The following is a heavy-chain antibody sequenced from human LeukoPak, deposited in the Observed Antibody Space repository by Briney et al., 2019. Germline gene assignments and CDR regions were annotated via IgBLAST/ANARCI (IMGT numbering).Heavy chain of an antibody. J-gene: IGHJ4*02. CDR2: ISGHNGNT. V-gene: IGHV1-18*01. Sequence: GASVKVACKTSGYTFTTYGLTWVRQAPGQGLEWMGWISGHNGNTNYAQKFQGRVTMTSETSTRTGYLEVKSLRSDDTAMYYCALGDILTGYRAEYLEYWGQGTLVTVSS. CDR1: GYTFTTYG. D-gene: IGHD3-9*01. CDR3: ALGDILTGYRAEYLEY.